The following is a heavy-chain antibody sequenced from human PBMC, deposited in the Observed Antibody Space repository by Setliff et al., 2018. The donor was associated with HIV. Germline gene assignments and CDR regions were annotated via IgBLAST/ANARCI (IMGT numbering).Heavy chain of an antibody. Sequence: SETLSLTCTVSGGSISSYYWSWIRQPPGKGLEWMGYIHYSGSTYYNPSLKSQVTISVDTSKNRLSLKLSSVTAADAAVYYCASLFRLSGFWISFLPDYWGQGILVTVSS. J-gene: IGHJ4*02. D-gene: IGHD3-3*01. CDR3: ASLFRLSGFWISFLPDY. CDR1: GGSISSYY. V-gene: IGHV4-59*12. CDR2: IHYSGST.